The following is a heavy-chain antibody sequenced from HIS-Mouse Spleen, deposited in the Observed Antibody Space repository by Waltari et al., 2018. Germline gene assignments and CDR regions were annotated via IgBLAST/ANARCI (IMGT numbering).Heavy chain of an antibody. CDR2: IYYRGST. V-gene: IGHV4-39*01. D-gene: IGHD2-21*02. Sequence: QLQLQESGPGLVKPSETLSLPCTVSGGSISSSSYYCGWIRQPPGKGLEWIGSIYYRGSTYYNPSLKSRVTISVDTSKNQFSLKLSSVTAADTAVYYCARKRTASGWFDPWGQGTLVTVSS. J-gene: IGHJ5*02. CDR3: ARKRTASGWFDP. CDR1: GGSISSSSYY.